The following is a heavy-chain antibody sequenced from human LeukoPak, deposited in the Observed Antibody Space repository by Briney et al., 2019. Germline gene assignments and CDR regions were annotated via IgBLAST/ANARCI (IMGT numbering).Heavy chain of an antibody. Sequence: GASVKVSCKASGYTFTSYYMHWVRQAPGQGLEWMGIINPSGGSTSYAQKFQGRVTMTRDMSTSTVYMELSSLRSEDTAVYYCARGREDEIYYDSSGYYSNYFDYWGQGTLVTVSS. J-gene: IGHJ4*02. CDR3: ARGREDEIYYDSSGYYSNYFDY. CDR2: INPSGGST. D-gene: IGHD3-22*01. V-gene: IGHV1-46*01. CDR1: GYTFTSYY.